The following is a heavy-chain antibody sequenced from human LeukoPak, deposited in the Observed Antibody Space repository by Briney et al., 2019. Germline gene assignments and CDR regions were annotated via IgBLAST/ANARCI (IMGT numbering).Heavy chain of an antibody. CDR2: ISSSGRSI. J-gene: IGHJ6*03. V-gene: IGHV3-11*04. CDR3: ARDTRGYSSSWYELSSGYYYYYMDV. Sequence: KSGGSLRLSCSASTFTFSGYYMSWIRQAPGKGLDWVSYISSSGRSIYYTDSVKGRFTISRDNAKNSLYLQMNSLRAEDTAVYYCARDTRGYSSSWYELSSGYYYYYMDVWGKGTTVTISS. CDR1: TFTFSGYY. D-gene: IGHD6-13*01.